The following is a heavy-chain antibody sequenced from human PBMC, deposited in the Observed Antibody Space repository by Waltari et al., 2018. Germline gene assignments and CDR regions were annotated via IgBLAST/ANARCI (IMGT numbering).Heavy chain of an antibody. CDR2: IRPGYPT. D-gene: IGHD3-3*01. CDR1: GFSFSNSV. CDR3: AQYNHGSYEPPLRH. V-gene: IGHV3-23*01. Sequence: HLLESGGRLVQPGGSLRLSCAASGFSFSNSVLGWVRQPPGKGREWVPIIRPGYPTFYAQSVGGRFIISRDASRTTVYLQMNSLSAEDTAVYYCAQYNHGSYEPPLRHWGQGTLVTVSS. J-gene: IGHJ4*02.